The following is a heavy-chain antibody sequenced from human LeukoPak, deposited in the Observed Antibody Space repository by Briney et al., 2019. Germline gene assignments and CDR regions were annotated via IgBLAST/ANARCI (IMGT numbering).Heavy chain of an antibody. V-gene: IGHV3-9*01. J-gene: IGHJ3*02. CDR2: ISWNSGSI. CDR3: AKDSTHTLRDDAFDI. CDR1: GFTFSSYA. Sequence: GGSLRLSCAASGFTFSSYAMHWVRQAPGKGLEWVSGISWNSGSIGYADSVKGRFTISRDNAKNSLYLQMNSLRAEDTALYYCAKDSTHTLRDDAFDIWGQGTMVTVSS. D-gene: IGHD4-17*01.